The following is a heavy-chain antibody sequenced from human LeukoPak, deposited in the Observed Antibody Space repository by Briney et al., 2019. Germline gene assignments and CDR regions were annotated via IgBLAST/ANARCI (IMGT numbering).Heavy chain of an antibody. CDR1: GGSISSYY. Sequence: SETLSLTCTVSGGSISSYYWSWIRQPPGKGLEWIGYIYYSGSTNYNPSLKSRVTISVDTSKNQFSLKLSSVTAADTAVYYCAGGFLGWFQIDYWGQGTLVTVSS. CDR2: IYYSGST. CDR3: AGGFLGWFQIDY. J-gene: IGHJ4*02. V-gene: IGHV4-59*01. D-gene: IGHD3-3*01.